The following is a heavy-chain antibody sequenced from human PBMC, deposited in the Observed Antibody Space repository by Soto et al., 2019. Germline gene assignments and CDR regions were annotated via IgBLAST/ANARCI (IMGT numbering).Heavy chain of an antibody. D-gene: IGHD3-9*01. J-gene: IGHJ4*02. V-gene: IGHV4-34*01. CDR3: ARGLGSASDILTGYHRSYFDY. Sequence: SETLSLTCAVYGGSFSGYYWSWIRQPPGKGLEWIGEINHSGSTNYNPSLKSRVTLSVDTSKNQFSLKLSSVTAADTAVYYCARGLGSASDILTGYHRSYFDYWGQGTLVTVSS. CDR2: INHSGST. CDR1: GGSFSGYY.